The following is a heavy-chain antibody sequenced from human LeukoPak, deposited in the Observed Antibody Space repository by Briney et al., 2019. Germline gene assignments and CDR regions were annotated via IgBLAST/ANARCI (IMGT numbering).Heavy chain of an antibody. CDR3: ARGLPYGIGDIRDDY. V-gene: IGHV1-8*01. CDR2: MNPNSGNT. J-gene: IGHJ4*02. CDR1: GYTFTSYD. D-gene: IGHD3-10*01. Sequence: WASVKVSCKASGYTFTSYDINWVRQATGRGLEWMGWMNPNSGNTGYAQKFQGRVTMTRNTSISTAYMELSSLRSEDTAVYYRARGLPYGIGDIRDDYWGQGTLVTVSS.